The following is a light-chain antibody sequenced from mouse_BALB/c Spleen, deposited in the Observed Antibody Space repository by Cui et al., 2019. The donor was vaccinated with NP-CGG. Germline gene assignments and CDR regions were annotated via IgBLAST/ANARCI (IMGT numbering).Light chain of an antibody. CDR3: ALWYSNHWV. CDR1: TGAVTTSNY. J-gene: IGLJ1*01. CDR2: GTN. Sequence: VVTQQSSLTPSPGETVTLTCRSSTGAVTTSNYANWVQEKPDHLFTGLIGGTNNRPPGVPARFSGSLIGGKAALTITGAQTEDEAIYFCALWYSNHWVFGGGTKLTVL. V-gene: IGLV1*01.